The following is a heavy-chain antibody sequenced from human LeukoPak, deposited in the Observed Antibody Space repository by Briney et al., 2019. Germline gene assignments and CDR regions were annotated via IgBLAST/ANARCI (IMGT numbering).Heavy chain of an antibody. CDR3: ARAASADTAMVYFDY. J-gene: IGHJ4*02. CDR1: GFTFSDYY. D-gene: IGHD5-18*01. V-gene: IGHV3-11*01. CDR2: ISNSGSII. Sequence: PGGSLRLSCAASGFTFSDYYMLWIRQAPGKGLEWVSYISNSGSIIYYADSAKGRFTVSRDNAKDSLYLQMNSLRAEDTAVYYCARAASADTAMVYFDYWGQGTLVTVSS.